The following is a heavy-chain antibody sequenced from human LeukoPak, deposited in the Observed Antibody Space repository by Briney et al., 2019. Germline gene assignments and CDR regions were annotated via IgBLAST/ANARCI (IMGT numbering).Heavy chain of an antibody. CDR3: ARDMPGRDCSGGSCYGYGLDV. Sequence: AGSLRLSCAASGFTFRSYSMNWVRQAPGKGLEWVCSITSSSSFIYHAESVKGRFTISRDNAKNSLYLQMNSLRAEDTAVYCCARDMPGRDCSGGSCYGYGLDVWGQGTTVTVSS. CDR2: ITSSSSFI. D-gene: IGHD2-15*01. V-gene: IGHV3-21*01. J-gene: IGHJ6*02. CDR1: GFTFRSYS.